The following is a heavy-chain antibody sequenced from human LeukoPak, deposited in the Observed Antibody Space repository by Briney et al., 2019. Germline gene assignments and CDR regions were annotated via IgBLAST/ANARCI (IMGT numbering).Heavy chain of an antibody. CDR1: GGSLSSYY. V-gene: IGHV4-59*01. D-gene: IGHD3-22*01. Sequence: SETLSLTCTVSGGSLSSYYWSWIRQPPGKGLEWIGYIYYSGSTNYNPSLKSRVTISVDTSKNQFSLKLSFVTAADTAVYYCARGGYTSPDWFDPWGQGTLVTVSS. J-gene: IGHJ5*02. CDR2: IYYSGST. CDR3: ARGGYTSPDWFDP.